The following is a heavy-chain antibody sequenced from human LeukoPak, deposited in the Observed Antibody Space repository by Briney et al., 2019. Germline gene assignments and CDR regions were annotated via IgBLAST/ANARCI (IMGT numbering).Heavy chain of an antibody. CDR3: ARDDGSSYNFDY. Sequence: SETLSLTCTVSGGSISSSSYYWGWIRQPPGKGLEWIGSIYYSGSTYYNPSLKSRVTISVDTSKNQFSLKLSSVTAADTAVYYCARDDGSSYNFDYWGQETLVTVSS. J-gene: IGHJ4*02. CDR2: IYYSGST. D-gene: IGHD2-2*02. CDR1: GGSISSSSYY. V-gene: IGHV4-39*07.